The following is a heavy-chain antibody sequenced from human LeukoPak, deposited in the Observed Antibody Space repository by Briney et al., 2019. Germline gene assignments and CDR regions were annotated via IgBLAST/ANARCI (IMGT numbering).Heavy chain of an antibody. CDR1: GGTFSSYA. Sequence: ASVKVSCKSSGGTFSSYAISWVRQAPGQGLEWMGGIIPIFGTANYAQKFQGRVTITADESTSTAYMELSSLRSEDTAVYYCARDRPGQLDPWGQGTLVTVSS. V-gene: IGHV1-69*13. J-gene: IGHJ5*02. CDR3: ARDRPGQLDP. D-gene: IGHD6-6*01. CDR2: IIPIFGTA.